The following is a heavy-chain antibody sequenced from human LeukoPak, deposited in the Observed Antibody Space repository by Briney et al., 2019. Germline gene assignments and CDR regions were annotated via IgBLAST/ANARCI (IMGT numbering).Heavy chain of an antibody. V-gene: IGHV3-33*01. J-gene: IGHJ6*02. CDR2: IWYDGSIK. CDR1: GFIFSNHG. CDR3: ARDRPGGGINGMDV. D-gene: IGHD3-16*01. Sequence: GGSLRPSCAASGFIFSNHGMHWVRKAPGKGLEWVAVIWYDGSIKYYADSVKGRFSTSRDNSKNTVDLQMNSLRVEDTAVYYCARDRPGGGINGMDVWGQGTTVTVSS.